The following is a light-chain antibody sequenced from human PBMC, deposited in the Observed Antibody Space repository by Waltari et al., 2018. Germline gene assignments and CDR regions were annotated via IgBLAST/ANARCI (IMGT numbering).Light chain of an antibody. V-gene: IGKV3-20*01. CDR2: GAS. CDR3: HQYGTSPWT. J-gene: IGKJ2*01. Sequence: EVVFTQSRGTLALSPGARATLSCRASQSVTSNLIAWYQHQPGQPPRLLIYGASTRATGIPGRFSGSGFGTDFSLTINRLEPEDFAVYYCHQYGTSPWTFGQGTKLEI. CDR1: QSVTSNL.